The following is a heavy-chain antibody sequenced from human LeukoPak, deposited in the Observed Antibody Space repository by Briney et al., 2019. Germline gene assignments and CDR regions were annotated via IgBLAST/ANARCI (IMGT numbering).Heavy chain of an antibody. J-gene: IGHJ4*02. Sequence: GGSLKLSCAASGFTFGSYAMHWVRQAPGKGLEYVSAITNDGGTTFYANSVKGRFTISRDNSKNTLFLQMGSLRPEDMAVYYCARVDDFTYDFWGQGTLVTVSS. CDR3: ARVDDFTYDF. CDR2: ITNDGGTT. D-gene: IGHD2-2*03. CDR1: GFTFGSYA. V-gene: IGHV3-64*01.